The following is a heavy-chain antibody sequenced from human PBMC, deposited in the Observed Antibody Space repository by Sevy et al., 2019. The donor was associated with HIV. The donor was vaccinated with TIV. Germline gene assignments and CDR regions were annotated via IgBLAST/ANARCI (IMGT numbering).Heavy chain of an antibody. CDR3: AGHLGTYYYDSSGYYPDAFDI. CDR2: IYYSGST. V-gene: IGHV4-39*01. Sequence: SQTLSLTCTVSGGSISSSSYYWGWIRQPPGKGLEWIGSIYYSGSTYYNPSLKSRVTISVDTSKNHFSLKLSSVTAADTAVYYCAGHLGTYYYDSSGYYPDAFDIWGQGTMVTVSS. CDR1: GGSISSSSYY. D-gene: IGHD3-22*01. J-gene: IGHJ3*02.